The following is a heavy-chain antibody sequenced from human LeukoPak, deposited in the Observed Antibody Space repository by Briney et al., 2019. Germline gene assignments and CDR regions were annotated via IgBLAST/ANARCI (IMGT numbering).Heavy chain of an antibody. CDR1: GFTFSSYG. CDR2: ISSSSSYI. J-gene: IGHJ5*02. CDR3: ARVWFGELLWDWFDP. V-gene: IGHV3-21*01. D-gene: IGHD3-10*01. Sequence: GGSLRLSCAASGFTFSSYGMNWVRQAPGKGLEWVSSISSSSSYIYYADSVKGRFTISRDNAKNSLYLQMNSLRAEDTAVYYCARVWFGELLWDWFDPWGQGTLVTVSS.